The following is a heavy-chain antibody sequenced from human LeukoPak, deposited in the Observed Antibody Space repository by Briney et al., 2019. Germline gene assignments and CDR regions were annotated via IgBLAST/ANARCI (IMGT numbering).Heavy chain of an antibody. Sequence: SETLSLTCAVYGGSFTNFHWTWIRHLPGKGLEWMGEIDHSGNENYKSSLKSRVSMSLDKTRNQFSLRLAAVTAADTGIYYCARLTSARGLSTYRDSWSQPSLYYSYYYMDVWGKGTTVTISS. CDR1: GGSFTNFH. CDR2: IDHSGNE. J-gene: IGHJ6*03. V-gene: IGHV4-34*01. D-gene: IGHD6-13*01. CDR3: ARLTSARGLSTYRDSWSQPSLYYSYYYMDV.